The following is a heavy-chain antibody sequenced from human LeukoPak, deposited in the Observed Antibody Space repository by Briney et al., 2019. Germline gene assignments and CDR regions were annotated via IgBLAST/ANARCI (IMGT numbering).Heavy chain of an antibody. CDR2: ISYDGNNK. J-gene: IGHJ3*02. D-gene: IGHD3-16*01. CDR1: GFTFINYA. V-gene: IGHV3-30-3*01. Sequence: GGSLRLSCTASGFTFINYAMHWVRQAPGKGLEWVAVISYDGNNKYYADSVKGRFTISRDNSKNTLYLQMNSLRAEDTAVYYCARTKGESGVIGGTAFDIWGQGTMVTVSS. CDR3: ARTKGESGVIGGTAFDI.